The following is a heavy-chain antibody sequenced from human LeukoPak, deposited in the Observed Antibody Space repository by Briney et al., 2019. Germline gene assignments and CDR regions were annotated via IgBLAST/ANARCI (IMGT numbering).Heavy chain of an antibody. D-gene: IGHD6-13*01. J-gene: IGHJ4*02. CDR3: AGSSWTFDY. V-gene: IGHV1-2*02. CDR2: INPNSGGT. Sequence: ASVKVSCKASGYTFTDYYIHWVRQAPGQGLEWMGWINPNSGGTRYAQKFQGRFTLTRDTSISTAYMELSSLRSDDTAVYYCAGSSWTFDYWGQGTLVTVSS. CDR1: GYTFTDYY.